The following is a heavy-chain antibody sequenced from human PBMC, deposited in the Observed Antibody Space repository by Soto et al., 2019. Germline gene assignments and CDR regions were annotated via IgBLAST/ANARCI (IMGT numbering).Heavy chain of an antibody. Sequence: QVQLVESGGGVVQPGRSLRLSCAASGFTFSSYAMHWVRQAPGKGLEWVAVISYDGSNKYYADSVKGRFTISRDNSKNTLYLQMNSLRAEDTAVYYCARAHGDYEYWGQGTLVTVSS. D-gene: IGHD4-17*01. J-gene: IGHJ4*02. V-gene: IGHV3-30-3*01. CDR3: ARAHGDYEY. CDR2: ISYDGSNK. CDR1: GFTFSSYA.